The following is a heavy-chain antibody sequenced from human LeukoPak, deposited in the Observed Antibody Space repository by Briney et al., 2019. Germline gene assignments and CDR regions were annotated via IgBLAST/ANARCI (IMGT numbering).Heavy chain of an antibody. Sequence: SETLSLTCAVYGGSFSAYYWSWIRQPPGKGLEWIGSIYHSGSTYYNPSLKSRVTISVDTSKNQFSLKLSSVTAADTAVYYCARDRNDFWSGYYKNYFDYWGQGTLVTVSS. J-gene: IGHJ4*02. V-gene: IGHV4-34*01. CDR1: GGSFSAYY. D-gene: IGHD3-3*01. CDR2: IYHSGST. CDR3: ARDRNDFWSGYYKNYFDY.